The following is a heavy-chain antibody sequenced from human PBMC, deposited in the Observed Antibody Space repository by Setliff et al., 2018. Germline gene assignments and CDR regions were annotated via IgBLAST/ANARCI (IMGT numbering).Heavy chain of an antibody. CDR1: GGSISSGDAS. V-gene: IGHV4-30-2*01. Sequence: SETLSLTCAVSGGSISSGDASWSWVRQPPGKDLEWSGYRYHAGSTYYNPSRESRVTISIDKPNNQFSLKLRSLTAADTALYSCARGGGYGSGGSVHNAPFDYWGQGMLVTVSS. D-gene: IGHD3-10*01. CDR3: ARGGGYGSGGSVHNAPFDY. CDR2: RYHAGST. J-gene: IGHJ4*02.